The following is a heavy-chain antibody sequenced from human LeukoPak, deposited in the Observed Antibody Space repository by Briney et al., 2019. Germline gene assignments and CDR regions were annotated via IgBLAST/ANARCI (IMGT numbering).Heavy chain of an antibody. D-gene: IGHD2-15*01. CDR1: GFTFTSSA. J-gene: IGHJ4*02. CDR2: IVVGSGNT. Sequence: GASVKVSCKASGFTFTSSAVQWVRQARGQRLEWIGWIVVGSGNTNYAQKFQERVTITRDMSTSTAYMELSSLRPEDTAVYYCAAPGPVAAPLGYWGQGTLVTVSS. V-gene: IGHV1-58*01. CDR3: AAPGPVAAPLGY.